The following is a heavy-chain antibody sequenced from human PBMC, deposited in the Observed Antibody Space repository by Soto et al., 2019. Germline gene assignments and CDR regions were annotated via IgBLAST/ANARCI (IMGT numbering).Heavy chain of an antibody. CDR2: IYYSGST. V-gene: IGHV4-39*01. CDR3: ARHNGDERITIFGVVMNNWFDP. CDR1: GGSISSSSYY. D-gene: IGHD3-3*01. Sequence: PSETLSLTCTVSGGSISSSSYYWGWIRQPPGKGLEWIGSIYYSGSTYYNPSLKSRVTISVDTSKNQFSLKLSSVTAADTAVYYCARHNGDERITIFGVVMNNWFDPWGQGTLVTVSS. J-gene: IGHJ5*02.